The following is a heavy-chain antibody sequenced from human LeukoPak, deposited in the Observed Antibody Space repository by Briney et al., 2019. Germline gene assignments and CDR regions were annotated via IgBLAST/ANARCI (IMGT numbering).Heavy chain of an antibody. CDR1: GFTFSVYG. V-gene: IGHV3-48*04. J-gene: IGHJ6*03. D-gene: IGHD2-2*01. CDR3: VRDFEVPAAAPDYYYFYYMDV. Sequence: GSLRLSCAVFGFTFSVYGMNWVRQAPGKGLEWLSHISSGGTTIYYADSVKGRFTVSRDNVENSMFLQMNSLRVDDTAVYYCVRDFEVPAAAPDYYYFYYMDVWGTGTTVTVSS. CDR2: ISSGGTTI.